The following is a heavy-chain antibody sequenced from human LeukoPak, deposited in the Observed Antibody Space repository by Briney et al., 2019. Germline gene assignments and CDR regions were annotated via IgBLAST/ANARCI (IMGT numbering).Heavy chain of an antibody. CDR3: ARTPYSSGWYEWYYYYYYGMDV. CDR1: GFTFSTYG. D-gene: IGHD6-19*01. J-gene: IGHJ6*02. CDR2: ISYDGRNK. Sequence: PGRSLRLSCAASGFTFSTYGMHWVRQAPGKGLEWVAVISYDGRNKYYADSVKGRFTISRDNSKNTLYLQMNSLRAEDTAVYYCARTPYSSGWYEWYYYYYYGMDVWGQGTTVTVSS. V-gene: IGHV3-30*03.